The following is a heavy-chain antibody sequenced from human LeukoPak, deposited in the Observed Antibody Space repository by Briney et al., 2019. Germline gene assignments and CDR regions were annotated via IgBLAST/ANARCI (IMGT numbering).Heavy chain of an antibody. D-gene: IGHD2/OR15-2a*01. CDR1: GASVSSSH. Sequence: SETLSLTCLVSGASVSSSHWNWIRQFPGKGLEWIGCLSYTGKTDYNPSLTSRVTISLDTSKNQVSLKLRSVTAADTAVYYFSEGYFEPFDHWGHGTLVTVSS. V-gene: IGHV4-59*02. CDR3: SEGYFEPFDH. CDR2: LSYTGKT. J-gene: IGHJ4*01.